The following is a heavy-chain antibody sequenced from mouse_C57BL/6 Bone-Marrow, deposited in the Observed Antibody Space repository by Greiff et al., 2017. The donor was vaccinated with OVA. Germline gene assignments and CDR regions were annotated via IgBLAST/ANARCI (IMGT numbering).Heavy chain of an antibody. J-gene: IGHJ3*01. D-gene: IGHD1-1*01. Sequence: VQLQQSGAELVKPGASVKISCKASGYAFSSYWMNWVKQRPGKGLEWIGQIYPGDGDTNYNGKFKGKATLTADKSSSTAYMQLSSLTSEDSAVYFCARSGYYGSSYPAWFAYWGQGTLVTVSA. CDR1: GYAFSSYW. CDR2: IYPGDGDT. V-gene: IGHV1-80*01. CDR3: ARSGYYGSSYPAWFAY.